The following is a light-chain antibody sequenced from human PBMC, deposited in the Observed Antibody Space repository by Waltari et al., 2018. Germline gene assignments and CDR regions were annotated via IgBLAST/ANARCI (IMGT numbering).Light chain of an antibody. V-gene: IGKV1-5*03. J-gene: IGKJ1*01. CDR1: QSISSW. CDR2: KAV. Sequence: DIQMTQSPSTLSASVGDRVTITCRASQSISSWLAWYQPKPGKAPKLLIYKAVSLESGDPSRFSGSRSGTEFTLTISSLQPDDFATYYCQQYNSYSPWTFGQGTKVEIK. CDR3: QQYNSYSPWT.